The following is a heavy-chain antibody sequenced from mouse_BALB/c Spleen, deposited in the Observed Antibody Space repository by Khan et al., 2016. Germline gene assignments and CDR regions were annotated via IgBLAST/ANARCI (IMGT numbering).Heavy chain of an antibody. CDR3: ARLALFPYAIAY. Sequence: EVQLQEPGPDLVKPSQSLSLTCTVTGCSITSGYSWHWIRQLPGNKLEWMGNIHYSGSTNYNPSLKSRISITRDTSKNQFILQLNSVTTEDKATYSCARLALFPYAIAYWGHGPSVPISS. D-gene: IGHD6-2*01. V-gene: IGHV3-1*02. J-gene: IGHJ4*01. CDR2: IHYSGST. CDR1: GCSITSGYS.